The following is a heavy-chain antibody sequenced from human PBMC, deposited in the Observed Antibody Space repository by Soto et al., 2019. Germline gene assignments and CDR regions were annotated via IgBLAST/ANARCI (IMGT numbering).Heavy chain of an antibody. CDR2: IYYSGST. CDR1: GGSISSGGYY. J-gene: IGHJ4*02. D-gene: IGHD3-22*01. CDR3: ARDNGGYYDSSGYYWDY. V-gene: IGHV4-31*03. Sequence: PSETLSLTCTVSGGSISSGGYYWSWIRQHPGKGLEWIGYIYYSGSTYYNPSLKSRVTISVDTSKNQFSLKLSSVTAADTAVYYCARDNGGYYDSSGYYWDYWGQGTLVTVCS.